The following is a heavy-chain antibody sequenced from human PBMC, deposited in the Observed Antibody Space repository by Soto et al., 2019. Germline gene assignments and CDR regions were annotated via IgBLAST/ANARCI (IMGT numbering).Heavy chain of an antibody. J-gene: IGHJ4*02. Sequence: EVQLVESGGGLVQPGGSLRLSCAASGFTFSNYWMHWVRQAPGKGLVWVSRINLDESTTTYADSVQGRFTISRDNAKNTLYLQLNTLRAEDTAIYYCVTGGRTAGPGYHFDDGGQGALVPVSS. CDR1: GFTFSNYW. D-gene: IGHD3-16*02. CDR3: VTGGRTAGPGYHFDD. CDR2: INLDESTT. V-gene: IGHV3-74*01.